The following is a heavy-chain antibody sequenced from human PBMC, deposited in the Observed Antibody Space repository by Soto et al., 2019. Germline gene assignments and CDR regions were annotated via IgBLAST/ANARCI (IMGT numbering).Heavy chain of an antibody. CDR2: IYYSGST. D-gene: IGHD6-19*01. J-gene: IGHJ5*02. CDR1: GGSISSSSYY. CDR3: ASGGWYGWFDP. Sequence: SETLSLTCTVSGGSISSSSYYWGWIRQPPGKGLEWIGSIYYSGSTYYNPSLKSRVTISVDTSKNQFSLKLSSVTAADTAVYYCASGGWYGWFDPWGQGTLVTVSS. V-gene: IGHV4-39*01.